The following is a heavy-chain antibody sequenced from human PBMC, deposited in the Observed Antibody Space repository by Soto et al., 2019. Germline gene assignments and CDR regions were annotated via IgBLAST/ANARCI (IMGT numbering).Heavy chain of an antibody. J-gene: IGHJ5*02. D-gene: IGHD3-22*01. V-gene: IGHV3-74*01. CDR2: INSDGSST. CDR1: GFTFSSYW. Sequence: SLRLSCAASGFTFSSYWMHWVCQAPGKGLVWVSRINSDGSSTSYADSVKGRFTISRDNAKNTLYLQMNSLRAEDTAVYYCAGKETYYYDSSGYWGFDPWGQGTLVTVSS. CDR3: AGKETYYYDSSGYWGFDP.